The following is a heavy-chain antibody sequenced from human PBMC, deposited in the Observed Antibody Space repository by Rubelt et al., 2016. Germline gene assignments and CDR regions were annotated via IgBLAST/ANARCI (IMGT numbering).Heavy chain of an antibody. CDR2: IKSKTDGGTS. CDR1: GFNFSNTW. V-gene: IGHV3-15*01. Sequence: EVQLVESGGGLVKPGGSLRLSCAASGFNFSNTWMSWVRQPPGKWLECVGRIKSKTDGGTSDYAAPVTGRFTISREDSQDTQYLQINSLRTEDTAGYYCATIKGGTQTYWGQGTLVTVSS. J-gene: IGHJ4*02. D-gene: IGHD1-26*01. CDR3: ATIKGGTQTY.